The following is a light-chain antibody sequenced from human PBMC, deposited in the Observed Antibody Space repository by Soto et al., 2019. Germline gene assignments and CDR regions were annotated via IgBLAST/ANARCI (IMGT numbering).Light chain of an antibody. CDR1: QTVSSSY. CDR3: QQYGTSPPLT. Sequence: EIVLTQSPGTLSLSPGERATLSCRASQTVSSSYLAWFQQKPGQAPRLLIYGASYRATGIPYRFSGSGSGTDFPLTISRLEPEDFAVYYCQQYGTSPPLTFGAGTRVEV. V-gene: IGKV3-20*01. J-gene: IGKJ4*01. CDR2: GAS.